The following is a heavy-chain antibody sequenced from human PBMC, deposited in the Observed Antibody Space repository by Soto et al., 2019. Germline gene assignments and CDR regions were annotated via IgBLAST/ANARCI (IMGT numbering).Heavy chain of an antibody. CDR1: GGSVNSGSFY. Sequence: SETLSLTCTVSGGSVNSGSFYWIWIRQPPGKGLEWIGYIYYSGSANYNPSLKSRVTISMDTSKNQFSLQLTSVTAADSAVYYCARADWNFVVYFYGMDVWGQGTSVTVSS. V-gene: IGHV4-61*01. CDR2: IYYSGSA. J-gene: IGHJ6*01. CDR3: ARADWNFVVYFYGMDV. D-gene: IGHD1-7*01.